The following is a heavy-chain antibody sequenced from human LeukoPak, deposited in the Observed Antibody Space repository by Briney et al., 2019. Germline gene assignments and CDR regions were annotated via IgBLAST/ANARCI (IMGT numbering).Heavy chain of an antibody. CDR1: GYSFTSFG. Sequence: ASVKVSCMASGYSFTSFGLSWVRQAPGQGPERMGWISAASGSTNYAQKFQDRVTMTTDTSTTTVYMELRSLRSDDTAVYYCAKEQEGTAIGGVFDYWGQGTVVTVSS. CDR3: AKEQEGTAIGGVFDY. J-gene: IGHJ4*02. V-gene: IGHV1-18*01. CDR2: ISAASGST. D-gene: IGHD2-21*02.